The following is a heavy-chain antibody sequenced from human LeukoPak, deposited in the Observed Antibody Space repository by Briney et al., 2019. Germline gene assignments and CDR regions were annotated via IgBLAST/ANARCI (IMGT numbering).Heavy chain of an antibody. CDR1: GFTVSSNY. CDR3: STDPRLLTY. CDR2: IYSGGST. V-gene: IGHV3-53*01. Sequence: GGSLRLSCPASGFTVSSNYMSWVRQAPGKGLEWVSVIYSGGSTYYADSVKGRFTISRDNARTSLYLQMNGLGPDDTALYYCSTDPRLLTYWGHGTLVTVSS. J-gene: IGHJ4*01. D-gene: IGHD2-8*01.